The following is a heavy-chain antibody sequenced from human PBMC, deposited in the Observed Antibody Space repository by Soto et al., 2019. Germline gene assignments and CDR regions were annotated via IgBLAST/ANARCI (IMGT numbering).Heavy chain of an antibody. Sequence: PSETLSLTCTVSGGSISSNYWSWIRQPPGKGLEWIGYIYYSGSTNYNPSLKSRVTISVDTSKNQFSLKLNSVTAADTAVYYCARGFYDSSGYSAPFDYWGPGTLVTVS. V-gene: IGHV4-59*01. CDR1: GGSISSNY. CDR3: ARGFYDSSGYSAPFDY. CDR2: IYYSGST. D-gene: IGHD3-22*01. J-gene: IGHJ4*02.